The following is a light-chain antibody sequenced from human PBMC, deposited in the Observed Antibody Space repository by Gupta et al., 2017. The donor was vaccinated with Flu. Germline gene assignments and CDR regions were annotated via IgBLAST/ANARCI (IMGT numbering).Light chain of an antibody. V-gene: IGKV2-28*01. CDR1: QSLLHSNGYNY. J-gene: IGKJ2*01. CDR3: MQSIQNPHT. Sequence: DIVMTQSPLSLPVTPGEPASISCRSSQSLLHSNGYNYLDWYLQKPGQSPQLLIYLGSNRASGVPDRFSASGSGTDFTLKISRVEAEDVGVYYCMQSIQNPHTFGQGTKLEIK. CDR2: LGS.